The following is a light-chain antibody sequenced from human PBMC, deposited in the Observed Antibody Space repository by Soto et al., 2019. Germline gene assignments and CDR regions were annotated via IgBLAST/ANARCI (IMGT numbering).Light chain of an antibody. J-gene: IGKJ5*01. CDR1: QTIGRN. CDR2: YIS. CDR3: QQHSQWPIT. Sequence: DIVMTQSPATLSLSPGETATLSCRASQTIGRNYLAWYQQKPGQAPRLLIYYISTRAADIPARFSGSGSGTDFTLTISSLQSEDSGVYYCQQHSQWPITFGQGTRVEIK. V-gene: IGKV3-15*01.